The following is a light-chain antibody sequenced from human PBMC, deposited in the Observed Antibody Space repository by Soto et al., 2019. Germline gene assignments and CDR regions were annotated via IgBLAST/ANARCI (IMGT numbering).Light chain of an antibody. CDR2: EVT. J-gene: IGLJ3*02. V-gene: IGLV2-14*01. CDR1: SSDVGAFNY. CDR3: NSYASTSARL. Sequence: QSALTQPASVSGSPGQSITISCTGTSSDVGAFNYVSWYQQHPGKTPNLIIYEVTNRPSGVSNRFSGSKSGNTASLTISGLQAEDEADYYCNSYASTSARLFGGGTKLTVL.